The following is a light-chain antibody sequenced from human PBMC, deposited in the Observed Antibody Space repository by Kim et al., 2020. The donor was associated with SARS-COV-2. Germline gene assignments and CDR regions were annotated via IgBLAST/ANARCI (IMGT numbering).Light chain of an antibody. J-gene: IGLJ1*01. CDR2: ANT. V-gene: IGLV1-40*01. CDR3: QSYDNSLSGYV. CDR1: SSNIGTSFD. Sequence: QGVTISCTGTSSNIGTSFDVHWYQQLPGSAPKLLIYANTNRPSGVPDRFSGSKSGTSASLAITGVQAEDEADYYCQSYDNSLSGYVFGTGTKVTVL.